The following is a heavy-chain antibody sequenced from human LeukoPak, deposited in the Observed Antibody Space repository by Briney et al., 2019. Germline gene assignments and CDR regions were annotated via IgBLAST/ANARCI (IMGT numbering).Heavy chain of an antibody. CDR3: ARESPSHKGDY. CDR1: GFTFTTHW. J-gene: IGHJ4*02. Sequence: GGSLRLSCGASGFTFTTHWIHWVRQAPGKGLVWVSRIKPDGSDTNYADSVKGRFTISRDNAKNTVYLQMNSLRAEDTAVYYCARESPSHKGDYWGQGTPVTVSS. V-gene: IGHV3-74*01. CDR2: IKPDGSDT.